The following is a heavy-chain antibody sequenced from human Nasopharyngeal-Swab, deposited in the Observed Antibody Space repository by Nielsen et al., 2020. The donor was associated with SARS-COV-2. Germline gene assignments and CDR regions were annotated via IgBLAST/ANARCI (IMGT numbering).Heavy chain of an antibody. J-gene: IGHJ4*02. V-gene: IGHV3-7*04. CDR2: IKQDGSER. Sequence: GESMQISCAASGFSLSNYWMNWVRQAPGKGLEWVANIKQDGSERKYVDSVKGRFTISRDNAKNSLYLQMDSLRPEDTAVYYCARTDSGSYAAYFDYWGQGTQVTVSS. CDR3: ARTDSGSYAAYFDY. D-gene: IGHD1-26*01. CDR1: GFSLSNYW.